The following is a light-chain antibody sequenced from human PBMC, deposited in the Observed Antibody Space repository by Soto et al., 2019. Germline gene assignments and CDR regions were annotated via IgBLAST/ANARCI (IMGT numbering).Light chain of an antibody. V-gene: IGKV3D-20*02. CDR3: KQRSHGLT. Sequence: EIVLTRSPGTLSLSQGERATLSCRASENVRNNYLAWYQQKPGQAPRLLISAASKRATGIQDRFSGSGSGTEFTLTINRLEPEDFAVYYCKQRSHGLTFGGGTKVDIK. CDR1: ENVRNNY. CDR2: AAS. J-gene: IGKJ4*01.